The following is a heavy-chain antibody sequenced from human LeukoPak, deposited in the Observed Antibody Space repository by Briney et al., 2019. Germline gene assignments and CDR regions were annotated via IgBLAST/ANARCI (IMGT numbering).Heavy chain of an antibody. V-gene: IGHV4-34*01. J-gene: IGHJ6*02. CDR2: INHSGST. D-gene: IGHD3-3*01. CDR1: GGSFSGYY. Sequence: SSETLSLTCAVYGGSFSGYYWSWIRQPPGKGLEWIGEINHSGSTNYNPSLKSRVTISVDTSKNQFSLKLSSVTAADTAVYYCARGKNGYYIEAYYYGMDVWGQGTTVTVSS. CDR3: ARGKNGYYIEAYYYGMDV.